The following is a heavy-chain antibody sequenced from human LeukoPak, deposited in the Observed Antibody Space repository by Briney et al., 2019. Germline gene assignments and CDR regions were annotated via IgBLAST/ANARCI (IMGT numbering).Heavy chain of an antibody. Sequence: PGGSLRLSCAASGFTFDDYAMHWVRQAPGKGLEWVSLISGDGGSTYYADPVKGRFTISRDNSKNSLYLQMNSLRTEDTALYYCAKDMVQMATLPDYYYYYGMDVWGQGTAVTVSS. CDR1: GFTFDDYA. CDR2: ISGDGGST. CDR3: AKDMVQMATLPDYYYYYGMDV. V-gene: IGHV3-43*02. D-gene: IGHD5-24*01. J-gene: IGHJ6*02.